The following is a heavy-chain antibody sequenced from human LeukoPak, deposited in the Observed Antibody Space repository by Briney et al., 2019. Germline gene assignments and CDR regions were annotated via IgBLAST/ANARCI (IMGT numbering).Heavy chain of an antibody. CDR2: IYHSGST. D-gene: IGHD4-17*01. CDR3: ARWPDYGDYEGIDDYYYYGMDV. V-gene: IGHV4-30-2*01. CDR1: GGSISSGGYS. J-gene: IGHJ6*02. Sequence: SETLSLTCAVSGGSISSGGYSWSWIRQPPGKGLEWIGYIYHSGSTYYNPSLKSRVTISVDRSKNQFSLKLSSVTAADTAVYYCARWPDYGDYEGIDDYYYYGMDVWGQGTTVTVSS.